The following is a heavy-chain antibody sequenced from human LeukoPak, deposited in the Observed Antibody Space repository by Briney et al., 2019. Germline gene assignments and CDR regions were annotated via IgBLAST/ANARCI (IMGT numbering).Heavy chain of an antibody. J-gene: IGHJ2*01. CDR1: GGSFSGYY. CDR3: ARGSPPYYYGSGSRRYFDL. Sequence: SETLSLTCAVYGGSFSGYYWSWIRQPLGKGLEWIGEINHSGSTNYNPSLKSRVTISVDTSKNQFSLKLSSVTAADTAVYYCARGSPPYYYGSGSRRYFDLWGRGTLVTVSS. V-gene: IGHV4-34*01. CDR2: INHSGST. D-gene: IGHD3-10*01.